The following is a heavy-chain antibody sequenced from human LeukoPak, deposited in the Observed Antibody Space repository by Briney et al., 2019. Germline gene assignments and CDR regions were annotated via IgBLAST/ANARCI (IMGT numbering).Heavy chain of an antibody. J-gene: IGHJ4*02. D-gene: IGHD1-26*01. CDR3: ARDLVSGIYSDPPYYFDY. CDR1: GFTFSSYW. V-gene: IGHV3-7*03. Sequence: GGSLRLSCAASGFTFSSYWMSWVRQAPGKGPEWVANIKQDGSEKYYVDSVKGRFTISRDNAKNSLYLQMNSLRAEDTAFYYCARDLVSGIYSDPPYYFDYWGQGILVTVPS. CDR2: IKQDGSEK.